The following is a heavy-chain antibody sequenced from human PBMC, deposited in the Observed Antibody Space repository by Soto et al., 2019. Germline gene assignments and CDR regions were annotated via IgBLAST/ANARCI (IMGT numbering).Heavy chain of an antibody. Sequence: ASVKVSCKASGYTFTSYGISWVRQAPGQGLEWMGWISAYNGNTNYAQKLQGRVTMTTDTSTSTAYMELRSLRSDDTAVYYCARDRTYYYDSSGYFETDYWGQGTLVTVSS. V-gene: IGHV1-18*04. CDR1: GYTFTSYG. CDR3: ARDRTYYYDSSGYFETDY. J-gene: IGHJ4*02. CDR2: ISAYNGNT. D-gene: IGHD3-22*01.